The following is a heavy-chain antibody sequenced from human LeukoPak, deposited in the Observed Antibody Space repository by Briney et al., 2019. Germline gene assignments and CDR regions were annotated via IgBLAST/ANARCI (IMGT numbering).Heavy chain of an antibody. D-gene: IGHD3-10*01. V-gene: IGHV1-2*06. J-gene: IGHJ4*02. Sequence: ASVKVSCKASGYTFTGYYMHWVRQAPGQGLEWMGRINPNSGGTNYAQKFQGRVTMTRDTSISTAYMELSRLRSEDTAVYYCARDHYYGSGSPSWGQGTLVTVSS. CDR1: GYTFTGYY. CDR3: ARDHYYGSGSPS. CDR2: INPNSGGT.